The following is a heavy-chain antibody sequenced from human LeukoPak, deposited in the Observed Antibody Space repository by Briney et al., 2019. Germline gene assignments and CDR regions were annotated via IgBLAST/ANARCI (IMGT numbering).Heavy chain of an antibody. CDR2: MNPNSGNT. D-gene: IGHD5-12*01. V-gene: IGHV1-8*03. CDR3: ATGGDSGHPIDY. J-gene: IGHJ4*02. Sequence: VASVKVSCKASGYTFTSYDINWVRQATGQGLEWMGWMNPNSGNTGYAQKFQGRVTITRNTSISTAYMELSSLRSEDTAVYYCATGGDSGHPIDYWGQGTLVTVSS. CDR1: GYTFTSYD.